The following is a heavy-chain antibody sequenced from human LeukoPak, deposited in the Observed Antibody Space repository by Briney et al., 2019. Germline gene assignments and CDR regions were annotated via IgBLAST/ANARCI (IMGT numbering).Heavy chain of an antibody. Sequence: SETLSLTCSVSGYSISTAYYWGWIRQPPGKGLEWIGSIYHIGTTYYSPSHNSPVSISVDASKNQFSLRLSSVTAADTAVYYCARNIYGVGPFDYWGQGTLVTVSS. D-gene: IGHD1-26*01. J-gene: IGHJ4*02. CDR3: ARNIYGVGPFDY. CDR2: IYHIGTT. CDR1: GYSISTAYY. V-gene: IGHV4-38-2*02.